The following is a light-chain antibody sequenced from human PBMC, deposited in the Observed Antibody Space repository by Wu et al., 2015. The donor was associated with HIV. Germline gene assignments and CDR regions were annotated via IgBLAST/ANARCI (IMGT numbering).Light chain of an antibody. V-gene: IGKV3-11*01. CDR2: DTS. J-gene: IGKJ1*01. CDR1: QSVSNC. CDR3: QQRYNWPWT. Sequence: EIVLTQSPATLSLSPGERATLSCRASQSVSNCLAWFQQKPGQAPSLLIYDTSNRATGTPPRFSGSGSGTDFTLTISSLEPEDFALYYCQQRYNWPWTFGQGTKVEI.